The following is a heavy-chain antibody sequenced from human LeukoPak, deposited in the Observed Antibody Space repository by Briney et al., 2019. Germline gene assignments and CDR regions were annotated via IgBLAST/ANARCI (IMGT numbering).Heavy chain of an antibody. CDR1: GFTFSSYS. V-gene: IGHV3-21*01. CDR3: ARDPPDYYDSSGDSDY. D-gene: IGHD3-22*01. Sequence: PGGSLRLSCAASGFTFSSYSMNWVRQASGKGLEWVSSISSSSSYIYYADSVKGRFTISRDNAKNSLYLQMNSLRAEDTAVYYCARDPPDYYDSSGDSDYWGQGTLVTVSS. J-gene: IGHJ4*02. CDR2: ISSSSSYI.